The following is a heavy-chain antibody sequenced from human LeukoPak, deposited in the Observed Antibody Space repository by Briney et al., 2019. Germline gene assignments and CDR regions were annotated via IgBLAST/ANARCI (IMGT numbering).Heavy chain of an antibody. CDR1: GYTFTGYY. D-gene: IGHD3-22*01. CDR2: INPNSGGT. Sequence: GASVKVSCNASGYTFTGYYMHWVRQAPGQGLEWMGWINPNSGGTNYAQKFQGRVTMTRDTSISTAYMELSRLRSDDTAVYYCARDLTYYYDSSGYYYPYYYGMDVWGQGTTVTVSS. J-gene: IGHJ6*02. CDR3: ARDLTYYYDSSGYYYPYYYGMDV. V-gene: IGHV1-2*02.